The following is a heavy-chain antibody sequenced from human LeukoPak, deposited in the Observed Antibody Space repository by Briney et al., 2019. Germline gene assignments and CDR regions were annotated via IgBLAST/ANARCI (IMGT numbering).Heavy chain of an antibody. Sequence: KPSETLSLTCAVYGGSFSGYYWSWIRQPPGKGLEWIGEINHSGSTNYNPSLKSRVTISVDMSKNQFSLKLSSVTAADTAVYYCARAPYSSSSVDYWGQGTLVTVSS. CDR2: INHSGST. CDR1: GGSFSGYY. D-gene: IGHD6-6*01. CDR3: ARAPYSSSSVDY. J-gene: IGHJ4*02. V-gene: IGHV4-34*09.